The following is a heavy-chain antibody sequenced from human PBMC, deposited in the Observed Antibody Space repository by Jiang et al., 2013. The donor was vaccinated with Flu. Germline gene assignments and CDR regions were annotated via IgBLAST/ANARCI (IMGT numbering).Heavy chain of an antibody. CDR3: ARSGPGWFDY. Sequence: SCAASGFTVSTHFMSWVRQAPGKGLEWVSVIYSDGSTYYSDSVKGRFTISRDNSKNTLYLQMNSLRAGDTAMYYCARSGPGWFDYWGQGTLVTVSS. D-gene: IGHD1-14*01. CDR2: IYSDGST. J-gene: IGHJ4*02. V-gene: IGHV3-53*01. CDR1: GFTVSTHF.